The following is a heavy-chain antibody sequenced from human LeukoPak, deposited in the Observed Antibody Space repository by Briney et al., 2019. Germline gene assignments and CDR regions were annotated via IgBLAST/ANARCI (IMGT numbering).Heavy chain of an antibody. J-gene: IGHJ4*02. D-gene: IGHD3-22*01. CDR3: ARRGYHDSSGYDY. CDR2: ISGRSADI. Sequence: GGSLRLACAASGFTFSSYAMNWVRQAPGKGLEWVSSISGRSADIYYADSVKGRFTISRDNAKNSVFLQMNNLRVEDTAIYYCARRGYHDSSGYDYWGQGTPVTVSS. V-gene: IGHV3-21*06. CDR1: GFTFSSYA.